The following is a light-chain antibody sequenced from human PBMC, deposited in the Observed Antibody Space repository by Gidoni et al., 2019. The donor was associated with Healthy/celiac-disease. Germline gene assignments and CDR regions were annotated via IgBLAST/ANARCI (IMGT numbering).Light chain of an antibody. CDR2: AAS. J-gene: IGKJ4*01. CDR1: QSISSY. CDR3: QQSYSTLT. V-gene: IGKV1-39*01. Sequence: DIQMPQSPSSLSASVGDRVTITCRASQSISSYLNWYQQKPGKAAKLLIYAASSLQSGVPSRFSGSGSGTDFTLTISSLQPEDFATYYCQQSYSTLTFGGGNKVEIK.